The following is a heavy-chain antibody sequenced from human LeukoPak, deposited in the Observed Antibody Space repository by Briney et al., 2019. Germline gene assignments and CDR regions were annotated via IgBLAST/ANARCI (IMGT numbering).Heavy chain of an antibody. CDR2: ISGSGAST. Sequence: PGGSLRLSCAASGFTFSSYAMSWVRQAPGKGLEWVSTISGSGASTYYADSVKGRFTISRDNSKDTLYLQMNSLRAEDTAIYYCANQGYFDWSRGAFDIWGQGTMVTVSS. J-gene: IGHJ3*02. CDR3: ANQGYFDWSRGAFDI. D-gene: IGHD3-9*01. CDR1: GFTFSSYA. V-gene: IGHV3-23*01.